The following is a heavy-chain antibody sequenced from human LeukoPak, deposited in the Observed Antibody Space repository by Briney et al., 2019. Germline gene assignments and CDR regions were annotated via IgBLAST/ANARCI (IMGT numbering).Heavy chain of an antibody. V-gene: IGHV3-7*01. J-gene: IGHJ4*02. CDR3: ARAVFPKSGSSYYFDY. Sequence: GGSLRLSCAASGFTFSSYWMSWVRQAPGKGLEWVANIKQDGSEKYYVDSVKGRFTISRDNAKSSLYLQMNSLRAEDTAVYYCARAVFPKSGSSYYFDYWGQGTLVTVSS. CDR1: GFTFSSYW. CDR2: IKQDGSEK. D-gene: IGHD1-26*01.